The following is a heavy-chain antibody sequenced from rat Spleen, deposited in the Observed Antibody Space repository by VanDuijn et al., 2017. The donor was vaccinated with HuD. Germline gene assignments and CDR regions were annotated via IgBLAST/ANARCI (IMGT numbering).Heavy chain of an antibody. J-gene: IGHJ2*01. V-gene: IGHV5-17*01. CDR1: GFTFSDYS. D-gene: IGHD1-11*01. CDR2: INYEGSGT. CDR3: GRRDYGGYGDY. Sequence: EVQLVESGGGLVQPGRPLKLSCAASGFTFSDYSMAWVRQAPKEGPEWVATINYEGSGTYYRDSVKGRFTISRDNAKSTLYLQMDSLRSEDTATYYCGRRDYGGYGDYWGQGVMVTVSS.